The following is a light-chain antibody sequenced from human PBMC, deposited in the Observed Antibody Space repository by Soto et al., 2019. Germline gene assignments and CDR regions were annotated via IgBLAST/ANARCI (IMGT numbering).Light chain of an antibody. V-gene: IGLV2-8*01. Sequence: QSALTQPPSASGSPGQSVTISCTGTSSDVGGYNYVSWYQQHPGKAPKVMIYEVTKRPSGVPDRFSGSNSGNTASLTVSGLQAEDEADYYCSSYAGSNNPWVFGGGTKLTVL. CDR3: SSYAGSNNPWV. CDR1: SSDVGGYNY. CDR2: EVT. J-gene: IGLJ3*02.